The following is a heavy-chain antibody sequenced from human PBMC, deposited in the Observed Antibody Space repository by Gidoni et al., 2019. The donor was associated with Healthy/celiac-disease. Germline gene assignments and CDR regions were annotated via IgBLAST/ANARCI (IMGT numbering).Heavy chain of an antibody. J-gene: IGHJ4*02. D-gene: IGHD2-15*01. V-gene: IGHV3-74*01. CDR2: MNSDGSST. CDR1: GFTFSSYW. Sequence: EVQLVESGGGLVQPGGSLRLSCAASGFTFSSYWMHWVRQAPGKGLVGVSRMNSDGSSTSYADSVKCRFTISRDNAKNTLYLQMNSLRAEDTAVYYCARGRGGPLVAWGQGTLVTVSS. CDR3: ARGRGGPLVA.